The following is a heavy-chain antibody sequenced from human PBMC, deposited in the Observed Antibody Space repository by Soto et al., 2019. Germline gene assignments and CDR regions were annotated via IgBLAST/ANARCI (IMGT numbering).Heavy chain of an antibody. Sequence: QVQLMESGGGVVQPGRSLRLSCAASGFIFSNYGMNWVRQAPGKGLEWVAVIWYDGSNKYYVDSVKGRFTISRDDSKNTLYLQMNSLRAEDTAVYYCARNRRGYYFDYWGQGTLVTVSS. D-gene: IGHD3-22*01. CDR2: IWYDGSNK. J-gene: IGHJ4*02. V-gene: IGHV3-33*01. CDR3: ARNRRGYYFDY. CDR1: GFIFSNYG.